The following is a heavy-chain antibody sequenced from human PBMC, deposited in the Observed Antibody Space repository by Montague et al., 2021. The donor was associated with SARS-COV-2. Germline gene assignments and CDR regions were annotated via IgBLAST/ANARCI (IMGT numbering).Heavy chain of an antibody. J-gene: IGHJ6*02. CDR1: GGSISSSNW. CDR3: VYRDYYYYYGMDV. D-gene: IGHD5-12*01. Sequence: SETLSLTCAVSGGSISSSNWWSWVRQPPGKVLEWIGEIYHSGSTNYNPSLKSRVTISVDKSKNQCSLKLSSVTATDTAVYYCVYRDYYYYYGMDVWGQGTTVTVSS. V-gene: IGHV4-4*02. CDR2: IYHSGST.